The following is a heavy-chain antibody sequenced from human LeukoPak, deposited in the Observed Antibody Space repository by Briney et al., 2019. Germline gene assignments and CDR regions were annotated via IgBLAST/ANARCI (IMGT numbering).Heavy chain of an antibody. CDR1: GGSFSGYY. D-gene: IGHD2-2*01. V-gene: IGHV4-34*01. J-gene: IGHJ6*02. Sequence: PSETLSLTCAVYGGSFSGYYWSWIRQPPGKGLEWIGEINHSGSTNYNPSLKSRVTISVDTSKNQFSLKLSSVTAADTAVYYCARGEVVVVPAAYYYYYYGMDVWGQGTTVTVSS. CDR3: ARGEVVVVPAAYYYYYYGMDV. CDR2: INHSGST.